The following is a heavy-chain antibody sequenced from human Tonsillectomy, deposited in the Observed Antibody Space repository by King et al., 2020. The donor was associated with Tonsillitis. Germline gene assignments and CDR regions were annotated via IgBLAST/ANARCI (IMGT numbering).Heavy chain of an antibody. D-gene: IGHD2-15*01. Sequence: QLVQSGGGLVQPGGSLRLSCAASGFIFSTYEMNWVRQAPVKGLEWISFIGSSGGAIYYSDSVRGRFTISRDNAKSSLELQMNSLRVEDTAVYYCVRWPRYGCKWYACAIWGQGTMFTVSS. V-gene: IGHV3-48*03. CDR1: GFIFSTYE. J-gene: IGHJ3*02. CDR2: IGSSGGAI. CDR3: VRWPRYGCKWYACAI.